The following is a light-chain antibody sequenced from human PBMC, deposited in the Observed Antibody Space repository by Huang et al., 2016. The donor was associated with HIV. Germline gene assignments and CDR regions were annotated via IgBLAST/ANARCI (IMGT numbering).Light chain of an antibody. CDR3: QQHSYWPIT. CDR1: QSVRPF. J-gene: IGKJ5*01. CDR2: DAS. V-gene: IGKV3-11*01. Sequence: DIVLTQSPATLSLSPGERATVSCRASQSVRPFLAWDQPKPGQSPRLLIFDASNRASGGPARFIGTGSGTDFTLTISSLEPSDVAVDYCQQHSYWPITFGRGARLEI.